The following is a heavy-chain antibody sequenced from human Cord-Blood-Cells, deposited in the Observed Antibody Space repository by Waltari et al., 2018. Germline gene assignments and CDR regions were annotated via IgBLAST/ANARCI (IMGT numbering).Heavy chain of an antibody. CDR1: GGTFSSYA. Sequence: QVQLVQSGAEVKKPGSSVKVSCTASGGTFSSYAISWVRQAPGHGLEWMGGIIPIFGTANYAQKFQGRVTITADESTSTAYMELSSLRSEDTAVYYCARMAVRGVIIKYYYYGMDVWGQGTTVTVSS. CDR3: ARMAVRGVIIKYYYYGMDV. V-gene: IGHV1-69*01. D-gene: IGHD3-10*01. J-gene: IGHJ6*02. CDR2: IIPIFGTA.